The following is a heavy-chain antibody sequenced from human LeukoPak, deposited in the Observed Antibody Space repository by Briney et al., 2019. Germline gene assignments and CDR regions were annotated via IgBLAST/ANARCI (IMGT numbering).Heavy chain of an antibody. D-gene: IGHD3-22*01. J-gene: IGHJ4*02. V-gene: IGHV3-48*01. CDR2: ITSTSDTI. CDR1: GFTFSDYS. Sequence: PGGSLRLSCEASGFTFSDYSMNWVRQAPGEELEWLSYITSTSDTIYYADSVKGRFTSSRDNAKNSVYLQMNSLRAEDTAVYYCARSSGYPFFDYWGQGTLVTVSS. CDR3: ARSSGYPFFDY.